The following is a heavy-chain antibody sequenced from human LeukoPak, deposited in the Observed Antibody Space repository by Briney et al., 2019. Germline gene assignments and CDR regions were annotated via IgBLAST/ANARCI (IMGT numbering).Heavy chain of an antibody. V-gene: IGHV3-20*04. CDR1: GFTFGNYG. J-gene: IGHJ5*02. D-gene: IGHD6-6*01. Sequence: GGSLRLSCAASGFTFGNYGMSWVRQAPGKGLEWVSGINWNGGSTGYADSVEGRFTIFRDNAKNSQYLQMNSLRAEDTAVYYCARGRYSSSAFDPWGQGTLVTVSS. CDR2: INWNGGST. CDR3: ARGRYSSSAFDP.